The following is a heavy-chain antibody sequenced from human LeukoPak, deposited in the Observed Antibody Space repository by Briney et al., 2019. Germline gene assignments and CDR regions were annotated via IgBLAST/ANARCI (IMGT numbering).Heavy chain of an antibody. Sequence: SETLSLTCTVSGVPISNYYWHWIRQSPGKGLEWIGYVYYSGSTDYNLSLKSRVTISVDTSKNQFSLELSSVTAADTAIYYCARGGVVGTMLRGINWFDPWGQGSLVAVSS. J-gene: IGHJ5*02. CDR3: ARGGVVGTMLRGINWFDP. CDR2: VYYSGST. V-gene: IGHV4-59*01. CDR1: GVPISNYY. D-gene: IGHD3-10*01.